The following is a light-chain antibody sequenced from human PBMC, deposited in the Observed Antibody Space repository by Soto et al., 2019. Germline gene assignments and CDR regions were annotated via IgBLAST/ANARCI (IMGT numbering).Light chain of an antibody. CDR2: GAS. V-gene: IGKV3-15*01. Sequence: EIVMTQSPATLSVSPGERATLSCRASQSVSSNLAWYQQKPGQAPRLLIYGASTRATGIPARFSGSGSGTAVTLTTISMQSDDVVAYYCQQHNNWPQTFGQGTKVEIK. CDR1: QSVSSN. J-gene: IGKJ1*01. CDR3: QQHNNWPQT.